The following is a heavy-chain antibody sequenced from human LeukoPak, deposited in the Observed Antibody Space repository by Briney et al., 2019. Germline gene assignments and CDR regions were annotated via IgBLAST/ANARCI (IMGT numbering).Heavy chain of an antibody. D-gene: IGHD2-2*01. V-gene: IGHV4-59*01. CDR2: IYYSGST. CDR1: GGSISSYY. CDR3: ARSRSAMTYTFDI. Sequence: PSETLSLTCTVSGGSISSYYWSWIRQPPGKGLEWIGYIYYSGSTYYNPSLKSRLTISVDTSKNQFSLKMSSVTAADTAVYYCARSRSAMTYTFDIRGQGTMVTVSS. J-gene: IGHJ3*02.